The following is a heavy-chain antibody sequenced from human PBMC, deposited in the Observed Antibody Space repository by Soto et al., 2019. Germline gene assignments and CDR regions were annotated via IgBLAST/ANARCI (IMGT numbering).Heavy chain of an antibody. CDR3: ARVRKQQLVREYWFDP. D-gene: IGHD6-13*01. Sequence: ASVKVSCKASGYTFTSYGISWVRQAPGQGLEWMGWISAYNGNTNYAQKLQGRVTMTTDTSTSTAYMELRSLRSDDTAVYYCARVRKQQLVREYWFDPWGQGTLGTVSS. CDR2: ISAYNGNT. CDR1: GYTFTSYG. V-gene: IGHV1-18*01. J-gene: IGHJ5*02.